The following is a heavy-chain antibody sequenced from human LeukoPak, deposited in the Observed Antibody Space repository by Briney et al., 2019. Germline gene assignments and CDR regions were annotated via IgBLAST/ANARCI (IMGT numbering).Heavy chain of an antibody. D-gene: IGHD6-6*01. J-gene: IGHJ3*01. Sequence: GGSLRLSCAASGFTVSSNYMSWVRQAPGKGLEWVSIIYSGGSTYYADSVKGRFTISRDNSKNTLYLQMNSLRAEDTAVYYCARSSYSSSSSVWGQGTMVTVSS. CDR1: GFTVSSNY. V-gene: IGHV3-53*01. CDR2: IYSGGST. CDR3: ARSSYSSSSSV.